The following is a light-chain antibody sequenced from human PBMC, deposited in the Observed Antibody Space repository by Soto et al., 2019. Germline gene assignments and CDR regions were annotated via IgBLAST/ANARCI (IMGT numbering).Light chain of an antibody. CDR1: QSVSSSY. CDR2: GAS. Sequence: DIVLTQSPGPLSLSPGERATLSCRASQSVSSSYLAWCQQKPGQAPRLIIYGASNRATGIPDRFSGSGSGTDCTLTISRLEPEDVAVYYCQQYDNSPLTLGGGTKVDIK. J-gene: IGKJ4*01. V-gene: IGKV3-20*01. CDR3: QQYDNSPLT.